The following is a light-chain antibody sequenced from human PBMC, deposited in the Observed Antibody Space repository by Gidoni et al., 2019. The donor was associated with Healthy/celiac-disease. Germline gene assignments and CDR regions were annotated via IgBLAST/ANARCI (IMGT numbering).Light chain of an antibody. CDR1: QSVSSSY. Sequence: EIVLTQSPGTLSLSPGERATLSCSASQSVSSSYLAWYQQKPGQAPRLLIYGASSRATGIPERFSGSGSGTDFTLTISRLEPEDFAVYYCQQYGSSPLISFGQGTKLEIK. CDR3: QQYGSSPLIS. CDR2: GAS. J-gene: IGKJ2*03. V-gene: IGKV3-20*01.